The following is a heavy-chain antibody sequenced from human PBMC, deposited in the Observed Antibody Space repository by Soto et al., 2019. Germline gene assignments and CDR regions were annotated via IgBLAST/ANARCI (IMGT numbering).Heavy chain of an antibody. D-gene: IGHD6-6*01. V-gene: IGHV1-2*04. CDR3: ATGARPYYFDY. CDR2: INPNSGGI. Sequence: GASVKVSCKASGYTFTGYYMHWVRQAPGQGLEWMGWINPNSGGINYAQKFQGWVTMTRDTSISTAYMELSRLRSDDTAVYYCATGARPYYFDYWGQGTLVTVSS. J-gene: IGHJ4*02. CDR1: GYTFTGYY.